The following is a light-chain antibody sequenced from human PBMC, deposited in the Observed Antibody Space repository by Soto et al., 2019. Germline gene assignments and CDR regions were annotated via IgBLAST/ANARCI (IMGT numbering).Light chain of an antibody. CDR3: QQYNDWPLT. J-gene: IGKJ1*01. CDR2: AAS. V-gene: IGKV1-39*01. Sequence: DIQMTQSPSSLSASVGDRVTITCRASQSISSYLNWYQQKPGKAPKLLIYAASSLQSGVPSRFSGSGSGTDCTLTISSLQSEDFALYYCQQYNDWPLTLGQGTKVDIK. CDR1: QSISSY.